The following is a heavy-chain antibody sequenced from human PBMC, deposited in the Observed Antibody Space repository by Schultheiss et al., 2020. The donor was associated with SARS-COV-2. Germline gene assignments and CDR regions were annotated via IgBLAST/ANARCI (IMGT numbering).Heavy chain of an antibody. CDR3: ARDRFGESNSMGWWFDP. Sequence: ASVKVSCKASGYTFTGYYMHWVRQAPGQGLEWMGWINPNSGGTNYAQKFQGRVTMTRDTSISTAYMGLSRLRSDDTAVYYCARDRFGESNSMGWWFDPWGQGTLVTVSS. CDR1: GYTFTGYY. V-gene: IGHV1-2*02. CDR2: INPNSGGT. D-gene: IGHD3-10*01. J-gene: IGHJ5*02.